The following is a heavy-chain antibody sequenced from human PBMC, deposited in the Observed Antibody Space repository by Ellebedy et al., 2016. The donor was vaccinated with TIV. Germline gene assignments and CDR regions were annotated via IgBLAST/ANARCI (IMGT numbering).Heavy chain of an antibody. V-gene: IGHV4-39*01. D-gene: IGHD3-10*01. CDR2: IYYSGST. J-gene: IGHJ5*02. Sequence: MPSETLSLTCTVSDGSISSSSYYWGWIRQPPGKGLEWIGIIYYSGSTYYNPSLKSRVTISVDTSKNQFSLKLSSVTAADTAVYYCARLVRGVTNWFDPWGQGTLVTVSS. CDR1: DGSISSSSYY. CDR3: ARLVRGVTNWFDP.